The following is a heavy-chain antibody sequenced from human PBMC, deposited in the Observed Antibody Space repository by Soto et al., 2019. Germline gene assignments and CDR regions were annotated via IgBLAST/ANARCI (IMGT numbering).Heavy chain of an antibody. CDR3: ARGAYSSSWYTGGFDY. J-gene: IGHJ4*02. CDR1: GFTFISYE. D-gene: IGHD6-13*01. V-gene: IGHV3-48*03. Sequence: GSLRLSCVASGFTFISYEMNWVRQAPGKGLEWVSYIGGSGTATYYAYSVKGRFTISRDNAKNSLYLQMNSLRGDDTAVYYCARGAYSSSWYTGGFDYWGQGTLVTVSS. CDR2: IGGSGTAT.